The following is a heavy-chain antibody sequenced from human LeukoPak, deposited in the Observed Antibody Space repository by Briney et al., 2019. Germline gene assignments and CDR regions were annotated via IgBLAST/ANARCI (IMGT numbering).Heavy chain of an antibody. CDR1: GYTFSSYY. D-gene: IGHD5-24*01. J-gene: IGHJ4*02. CDR3: ARAYGKEMATFS. V-gene: IGHV1-46*01. CDR2: IIPSDGFT. Sequence: ASVKVSCKASGYTFSSYYVHWVRQAPGQGLEWMGMIIPSDGFTSYAQKFQGRVTMTRDMSTSTVYMELSSLRSDDTAVYYCARAYGKEMATFSWGQGTLVTVSS.